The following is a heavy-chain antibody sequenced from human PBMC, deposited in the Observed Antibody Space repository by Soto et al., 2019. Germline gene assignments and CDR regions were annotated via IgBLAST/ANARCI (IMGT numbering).Heavy chain of an antibody. CDR1: GYSFTSYW. V-gene: IGHV5-51*01. D-gene: IGHD6-13*01. CDR2: IYPGDSDT. J-gene: IGHJ4*02. CDR3: ARLKAEGGNNDLTLDY. Sequence: PGESLKISCKGSGYSFTSYWIGWVRQMPGKGLECMGIIYPGDSDTRYSPSFQGQVTISADKSISTAYLQWSSLKASDTAMYYCARLKAEGGNNDLTLDYWGRGPLVTFPS.